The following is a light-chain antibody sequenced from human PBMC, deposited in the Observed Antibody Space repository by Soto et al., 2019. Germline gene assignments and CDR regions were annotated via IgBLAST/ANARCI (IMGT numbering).Light chain of an antibody. CDR3: QQFNTYPWT. J-gene: IGKJ1*01. V-gene: IGKV1-5*03. Sequence: DIQMTRSPFTLSASVGDRVTITCRASQSICTWLDWYQQTQGKAPKLXIYKASSLDSGVTSRFSGSGAGTEFTRTISSLKHDDVATSYCQQFNTYPWTFGQGTKVDIK. CDR1: QSICTW. CDR2: KAS.